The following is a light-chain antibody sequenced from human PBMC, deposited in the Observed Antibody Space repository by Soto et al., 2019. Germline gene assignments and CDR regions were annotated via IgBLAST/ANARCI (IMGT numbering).Light chain of an antibody. V-gene: IGKV3-11*01. CDR2: DAS. CDR1: QSVSIY. J-gene: IGKJ2*01. CDR3: QQRSNWPPMYT. Sequence: EIVLTQSPATLSLSPGERATLSCRASQSVSIYLAWYQQKPGQAPRLLIYDASNRATGIPTRFSGSGSGTDFSRTSSSLEPEDFAVYYCQQRSNWPPMYTFGQGTKLEIK.